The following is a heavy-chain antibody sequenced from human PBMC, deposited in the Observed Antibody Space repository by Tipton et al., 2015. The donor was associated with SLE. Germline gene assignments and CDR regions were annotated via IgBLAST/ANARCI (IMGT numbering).Heavy chain of an antibody. CDR1: GGSFSGYY. Sequence: TLSLTCAVYGGSFSGYYWSWIRQPPRKGLEWIGEINHSGSTNYNPSLKSRVTISVDTSKNQFSLKLSSVTAADTAVYYCARVGSFYGMDVWGQGTTVTVSS. J-gene: IGHJ6*02. CDR2: INHSGST. D-gene: IGHD6-19*01. V-gene: IGHV4-34*01. CDR3: ARVGSFYGMDV.